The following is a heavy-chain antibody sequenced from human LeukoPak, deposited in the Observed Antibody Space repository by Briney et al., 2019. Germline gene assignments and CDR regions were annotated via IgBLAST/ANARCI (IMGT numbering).Heavy chain of an antibody. Sequence: ASVTVSCRTSGYTFTSYDINWVRQTTGQGLEWMGWMNPNSGNTDYAQKFQGRVTMTRNPSISTAYMELSSLNSADTAVYYCARESGFYGSGSRYWGQGTLVTVSS. CDR3: ARESGFYGSGSRY. V-gene: IGHV1-8*01. CDR2: MNPNSGNT. CDR1: GYTFTSYD. D-gene: IGHD3-10*01. J-gene: IGHJ4*02.